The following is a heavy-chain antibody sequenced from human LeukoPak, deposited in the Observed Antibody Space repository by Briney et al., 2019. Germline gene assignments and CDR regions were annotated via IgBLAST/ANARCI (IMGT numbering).Heavy chain of an antibody. J-gene: IGHJ4*02. CDR1: GFTFRSYG. D-gene: IGHD2-8*01. Sequence: PGGSLRLSCAATGFTFRSYGMHWVRQAPGKGLEWVSAISGSGGSTYYADSVKGRFTISRDNSKNTLYLQMNSLRAEDTAVYYCAHLMVYATGLVDYWGQGTLVTVSS. V-gene: IGHV3-23*01. CDR3: AHLMVYATGLVDY. CDR2: ISGSGGST.